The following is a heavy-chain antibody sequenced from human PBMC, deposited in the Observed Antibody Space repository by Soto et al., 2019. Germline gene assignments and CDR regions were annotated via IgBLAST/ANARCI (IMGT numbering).Heavy chain of an antibody. CDR3: ARDRTGSELLTGYYFDD. V-gene: IGHV1-69*08. CDR1: GGTFSSYT. J-gene: IGHJ4*02. CDR2: IIPILGIP. Sequence: QVQLVQSGPEVKKPGSSVKVSCKASGGTFSSYTISWVRQAPGQGLEWMGRIIPILGIPNYLQQFQGRVTITADKSTSTAYMELRRLRSEDTAVYYCARDRTGSELLTGYYFDDWGQGTLVTVS. D-gene: IGHD3-9*01.